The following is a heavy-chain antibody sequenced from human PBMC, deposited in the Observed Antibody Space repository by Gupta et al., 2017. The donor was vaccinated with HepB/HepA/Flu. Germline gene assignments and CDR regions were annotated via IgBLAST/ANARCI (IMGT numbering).Heavy chain of an antibody. CDR3: ARLVIVVVPAAYNWFDP. J-gene: IGHJ5*02. CDR2: IYYSGST. Sequence: QLQLQESGPGLVKPSETLSLTCTVSGGSISSSSYYWGWIRQPPGKGLEWIGSIYYSGSTYYNPSLKSRVTISVDTSKNQFSLKLSSVTAADTTVYYCARLVIVVVPAAYNWFDPWGQGTLVTVSS. CDR1: GGSISSSSYY. D-gene: IGHD2-2*03. V-gene: IGHV4-39*01.